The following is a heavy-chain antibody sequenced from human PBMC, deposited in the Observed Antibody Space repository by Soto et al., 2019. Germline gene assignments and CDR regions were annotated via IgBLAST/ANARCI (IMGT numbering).Heavy chain of an antibody. J-gene: IGHJ4*02. V-gene: IGHV3-48*02. CDR1: GFSLANYP. Sequence: GGSLRLSCVASGFSLANYPMNCVRQTPGKGLEWISYSSPRGDTIYYADSVEGRFTISRDNARNSLSLHMSSLRDEDSALYYCAKGPHTNRRWPYYFESWGQGVPVTVSS. D-gene: IGHD3-16*02. CDR3: AKGPHTNRRWPYYFES. CDR2: SSPRGDTI.